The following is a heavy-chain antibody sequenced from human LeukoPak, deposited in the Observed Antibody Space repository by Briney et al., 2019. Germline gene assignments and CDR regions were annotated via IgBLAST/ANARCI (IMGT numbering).Heavy chain of an antibody. CDR2: LYSGGTT. D-gene: IGHD1-26*01. V-gene: IGHV3-66*01. Sequence: GGSLRLSCAISGFTVSGNYMNWVRQAPGKGLEWVSVLYSGGTTSYADFVKGRFTISRDNSKNTLYLQMNSLRAEDTAVYYCARGGWEPGGGVDYWGQGTLVTVSS. CDR3: ARGGWEPGGGVDY. J-gene: IGHJ4*02. CDR1: GFTVSGNY.